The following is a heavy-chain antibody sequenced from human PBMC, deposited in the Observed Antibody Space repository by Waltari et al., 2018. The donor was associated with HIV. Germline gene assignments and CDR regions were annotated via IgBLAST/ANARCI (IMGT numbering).Heavy chain of an antibody. CDR2: VTNTGDIT. D-gene: IGHD2-2*01. CDR3: AKGRIVVVPGAASFDL. Sequence: EVQLLESGGGLVQPGESLRLTCLVSGYSFPHYALSWVRQAPGKGLGWVSAVTNTGDITYYADSVGGRFTISRDKPRNTVYLQMNSLRAEDTAIYYCAKGRIVVVPGAASFDLWGQGTLVTVSS. J-gene: IGHJ4*02. CDR1: GYSFPHYA. V-gene: IGHV3-23*01.